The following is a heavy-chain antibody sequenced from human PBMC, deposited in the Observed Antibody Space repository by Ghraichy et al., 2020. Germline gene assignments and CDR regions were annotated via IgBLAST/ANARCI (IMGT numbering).Heavy chain of an antibody. J-gene: IGHJ4*02. V-gene: IGHV3-30*18. D-gene: IGHD6-13*01. CDR1: GFAFSSYT. CDR2: IFYDGSNK. Sequence: LSLTCAASGFAFSSYTMHWVRQAPGKGLEWVAAIFYDGSNKYYADSVKGRFTISRDNSKNTLYLQMNSLTLEDTAVYYCAKVKLVLADWGQGTLVTVSS. CDR3: AKVKLVLAD.